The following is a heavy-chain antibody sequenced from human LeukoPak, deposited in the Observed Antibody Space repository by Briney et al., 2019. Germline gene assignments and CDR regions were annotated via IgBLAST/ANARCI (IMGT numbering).Heavy chain of an antibody. CDR3: ARENWRSKSIDFDS. D-gene: IGHD6-6*01. CDR2: IYSSGST. V-gene: IGHV4-4*07. Sequence: PSETQSLTCTVSGGSINSFYWTWIRQPAGKGLEWIGRIYSSGSTNFNPSLKSRVTMSVDTSKNQFSLRLSSVTAADTAAYFCARENWRSKSIDFDSWGQGTLVTVSS. J-gene: IGHJ4*02. CDR1: GGSINSFY.